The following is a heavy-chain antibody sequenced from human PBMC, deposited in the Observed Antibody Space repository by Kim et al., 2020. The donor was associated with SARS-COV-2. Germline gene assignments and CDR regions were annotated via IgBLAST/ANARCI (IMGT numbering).Heavy chain of an antibody. CDR2: T. J-gene: IGHJ4*02. Sequence: TDYADSVKGRFTLTRANAKNSLYLQMNSLRDEDTAVYYCARGVGAATFDSWGQGTLVTVSS. D-gene: IGHD1-26*01. V-gene: IGHV3-48*02. CDR3: ARGVGAATFDS.